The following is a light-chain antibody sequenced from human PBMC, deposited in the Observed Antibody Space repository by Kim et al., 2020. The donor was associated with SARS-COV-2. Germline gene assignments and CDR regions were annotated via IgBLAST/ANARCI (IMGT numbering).Light chain of an antibody. CDR3: MQSTQCPVT. J-gene: IGKJ4*01. V-gene: IGKV2-30*02. CDR1: QSSLHSEGNTY. Sequence: PASISCRCSQSSLHSEGNTYVSLLQQRPGQSPRRLIYKASTRDSGVPDRFSGSGSGTDFTLKISRVESVDVGVYYCMQSTQCPVTLCGGTKADIK. CDR2: KAS.